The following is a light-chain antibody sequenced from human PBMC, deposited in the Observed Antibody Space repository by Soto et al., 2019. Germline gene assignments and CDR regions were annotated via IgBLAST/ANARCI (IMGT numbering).Light chain of an antibody. CDR3: AAWDDSLNGWV. CDR2: NNN. J-gene: IGLJ3*02. V-gene: IGLV1-44*01. Sequence: QSVLTQPPSASATPGQRVTISCSGSRSNIESNTVNWYQQLPGTAPKLLIFNNNQWPSGVPDRFSGSKSGTSASLAISGLQSGDEADYYCAAWDDSLNGWVFGGGTKLTVL. CDR1: RSNIESNT.